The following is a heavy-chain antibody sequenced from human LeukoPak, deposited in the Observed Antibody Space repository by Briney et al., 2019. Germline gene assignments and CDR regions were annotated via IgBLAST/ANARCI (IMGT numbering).Heavy chain of an antibody. CDR3: ARDVRAVAGHFDY. Sequence: ASVKVSCKASGYTFTGYYMHWVRQAPGQGLEWMGWINPNRGGTNYAQKFQGRVTMTRDTSISTAYMELSRLRSDDTAVYYCARDVRAVAGHFDYWGQGTLVTVSS. D-gene: IGHD6-19*01. J-gene: IGHJ4*02. V-gene: IGHV1-2*02. CDR2: INPNRGGT. CDR1: GYTFTGYY.